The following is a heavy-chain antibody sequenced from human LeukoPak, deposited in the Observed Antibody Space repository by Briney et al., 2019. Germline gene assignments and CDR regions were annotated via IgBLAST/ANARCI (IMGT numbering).Heavy chain of an antibody. V-gene: IGHV3-74*01. CDR2: VNSDGSST. Sequence: GGSLRLSCAASGFTFSRYWMHWVRQAPGKGLVWVSRVNSDGSSTTYADSVKGRFTISRDDAKNTLYLQMNSLRAEDTAVYYCARGGSGYCSTGSCYPFDYWGQGALVTVSS. CDR3: ARGGSGYCSTGSCYPFDY. CDR1: GFTFSRYW. J-gene: IGHJ4*02. D-gene: IGHD2-15*01.